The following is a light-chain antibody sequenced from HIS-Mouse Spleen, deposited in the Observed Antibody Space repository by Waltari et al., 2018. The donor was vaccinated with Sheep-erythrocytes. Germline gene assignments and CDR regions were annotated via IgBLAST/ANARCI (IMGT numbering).Light chain of an antibody. J-gene: IGLJ2*01. Sequence: SYELTQPPSVSVSPGQTASITCSGDKLGDKYACWYQQKPGHSPVLVTYQDSKRPSGIPDRFSGSNSGNTATLTISGTQAMDEADYYCQAWDSSTVVFGGGTKLTVL. CDR2: QDS. CDR3: QAWDSSTVV. V-gene: IGLV3-1*01. CDR1: KLGDKY.